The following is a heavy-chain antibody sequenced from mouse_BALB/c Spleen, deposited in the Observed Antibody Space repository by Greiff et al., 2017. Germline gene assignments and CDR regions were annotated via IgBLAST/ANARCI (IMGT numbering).Heavy chain of an antibody. CDR1: GFNIKDTY. J-gene: IGHJ2*01. V-gene: IGHV14-3*02. CDR2: IDPANGNT. D-gene: IGHD1-1*01. CDR3: ASPSDYYGSSSFDY. Sequence: VHVKQSGAELVKPGASVKLSCTASGFNIKDTYMHWVKQRPEQGLEWIGRIDPANGNTKYDPKFQGKATITADTSSNTAYLQLSSLTSEDTAVYYCASPSDYYGSSSFDYWGQGTTLTVSS.